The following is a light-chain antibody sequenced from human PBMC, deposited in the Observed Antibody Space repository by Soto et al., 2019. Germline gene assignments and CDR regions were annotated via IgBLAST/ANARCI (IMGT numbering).Light chain of an antibody. Sequence: QYAVTQPSSVCASPGQSISISCTGTSDDIGAYDYVSWYQQHPGKAPKLILYAVSNRPSGVSTRFSGSKSGNTASLTISGVQADDEADYYCSSYRSSDTLEVFGTGTKVTVL. J-gene: IGLJ1*01. CDR3: SSYRSSDTLEV. CDR1: SDDIGAYDY. CDR2: AVS. V-gene: IGLV2-14*01.